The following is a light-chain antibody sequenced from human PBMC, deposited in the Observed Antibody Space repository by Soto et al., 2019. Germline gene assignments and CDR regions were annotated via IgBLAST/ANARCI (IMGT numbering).Light chain of an antibody. Sequence: EIVMTQSPATLSVSPGERATLACRASQSVSSNLAWYQQKPGQAPRLLIYGASTRATGIPARFSGSGSGTEFTLLISSLQSEDFAVYYCQQYNNWPQTFGQGTKVEI. CDR3: QQYNNWPQT. J-gene: IGKJ1*01. CDR2: GAS. V-gene: IGKV3-15*01. CDR1: QSVSSN.